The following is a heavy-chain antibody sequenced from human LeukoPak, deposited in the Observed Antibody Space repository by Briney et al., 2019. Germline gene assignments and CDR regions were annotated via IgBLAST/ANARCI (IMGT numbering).Heavy chain of an antibody. J-gene: IGHJ5*02. CDR1: GGSFSGYY. D-gene: IGHD2-2*01. Sequence: SETLSLTCAVYGGSFSGYYWSWIRQPPGKGLEWIGEINHSGSTNYNPSLKSRVTISVDTSKNQFSLKLSSVTAADTAVYYCARQSVIVVVPAAFNWFDPWGQGTLVTVSS. CDR2: INHSGST. V-gene: IGHV4-34*01. CDR3: ARQSVIVVVPAAFNWFDP.